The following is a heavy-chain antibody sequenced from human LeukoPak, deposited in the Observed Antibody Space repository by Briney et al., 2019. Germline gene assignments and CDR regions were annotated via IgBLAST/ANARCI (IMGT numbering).Heavy chain of an antibody. CDR1: YGSFTGYY. V-gene: IGHV4-34*01. CDR3: ARGRDVKYYDYDWGKDRYTHVFDM. Sequence: SETLSLTCAVCYGSFTGYYWSWIRQPPGKGLEWIGEINHNRVTNYSPSLKSRVTISLNTSKNQFSLKLGSVSAADMAVYYCARGRDVKYYDYDWGKDRYTHVFDMWGRGTMVIVSS. D-gene: IGHD3-16*02. J-gene: IGHJ3*02. CDR2: INHNRVT.